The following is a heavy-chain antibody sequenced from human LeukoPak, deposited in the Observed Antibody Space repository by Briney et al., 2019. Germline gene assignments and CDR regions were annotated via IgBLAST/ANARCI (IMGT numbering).Heavy chain of an antibody. Sequence: EASVTVSFKASGGTFRNYAISWVRQAPGQGLEWMGRIIPIFGIANYVQKFQGRVTITADKSTSTAYMELSSLRSEDTAVYYCAREALYCSSTSCYTVIEGYYFDYWGQGTLVTVSS. D-gene: IGHD2-2*02. CDR1: GGTFRNYA. CDR2: IIPIFGIA. J-gene: IGHJ4*02. V-gene: IGHV1-69*10. CDR3: AREALYCSSTSCYTVIEGYYFDY.